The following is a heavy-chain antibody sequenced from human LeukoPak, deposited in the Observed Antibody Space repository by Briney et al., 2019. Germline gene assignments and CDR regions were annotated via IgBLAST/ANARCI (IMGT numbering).Heavy chain of an antibody. CDR1: GFTFSSYAM. CDR2: IYHSGST. D-gene: IGHD3-10*01. CDR3: ARGGYGESFDY. Sequence: PGGFLRLSCAASGFTFSSYAMSWVRQPPGKGLEWIGEIYHSGSTNYNPSLKSRVTISVDKSKNQFSLKLSSVTAADTAVYYCARGGYGESFDYWGQGTLVTVSS. V-gene: IGHV4-4*02. J-gene: IGHJ4*02.